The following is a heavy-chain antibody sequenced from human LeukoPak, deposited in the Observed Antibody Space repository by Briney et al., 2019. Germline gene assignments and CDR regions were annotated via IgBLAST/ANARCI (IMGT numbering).Heavy chain of an antibody. D-gene: IGHD3-22*01. J-gene: IGHJ4*02. V-gene: IGHV4-39*01. CDR3: ARGDYYDSSGYQSPSFDY. Sequence: SETLSLTCTVSGGSISSSSYYWGWIRQPPGKGLEWIGSIYYSGSTYYNPSLESRVTISVDASKNQFSLKLSSVTAADTAVYYCARGDYYDSSGYQSPSFDYWGQGTLVTVSS. CDR2: IYYSGST. CDR1: GGSISSSSYY.